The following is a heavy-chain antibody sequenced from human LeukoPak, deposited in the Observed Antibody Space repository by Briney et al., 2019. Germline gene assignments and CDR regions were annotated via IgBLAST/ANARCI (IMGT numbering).Heavy chain of an antibody. V-gene: IGHV1-18*01. CDR3: AYGSFDY. Sequence: ASVNVSCKASGYTFATLGITWVRQAPGQGLEWMGRISANNGDTNYAQKLQGRVTMTTDTSTSTAYMELRSLRSDDTAVYYCAYGSFDYWGQGTLVTVSS. J-gene: IGHJ4*02. D-gene: IGHD1-26*01. CDR2: ISANNGDT. CDR1: GYTFATLG.